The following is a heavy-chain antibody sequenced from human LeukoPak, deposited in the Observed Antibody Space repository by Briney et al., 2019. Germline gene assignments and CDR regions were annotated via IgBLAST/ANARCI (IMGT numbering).Heavy chain of an antibody. J-gene: IGHJ6*02. CDR1: GFTFTTYW. CDR2: IDSDGIGT. Sequence: GGSLRLSCAASGFTFTTYWMHWVRQAPGKGLVWVSRIDSDGIGTSYADSVKGRFTISRDNAKNTLYLQMNSLRAEDTAVYYCARGRSHGMDVWGQGTTVTVS. V-gene: IGHV3-74*01. D-gene: IGHD3-3*01. CDR3: ARGRSHGMDV.